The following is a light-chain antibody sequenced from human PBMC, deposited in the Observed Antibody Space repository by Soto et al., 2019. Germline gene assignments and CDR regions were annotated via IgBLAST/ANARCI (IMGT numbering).Light chain of an antibody. J-gene: IGKJ4*01. V-gene: IGKV3-15*01. CDR1: QSVSSN. Sequence: EIVLTQSPATLSVSPGERATLSCRASQSVSSNLAWYQQKPGQAPRLLMFGASTRATNIPARFSGSGSGTEFTLTISSLQSEDFAVYYCQQYFNWPPLTFGGGSMVDIK. CDR3: QQYFNWPPLT. CDR2: GAS.